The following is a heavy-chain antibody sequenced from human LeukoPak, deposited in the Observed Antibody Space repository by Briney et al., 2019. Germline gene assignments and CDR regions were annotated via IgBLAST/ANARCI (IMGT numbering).Heavy chain of an antibody. CDR1: GFTLSSYS. Sequence: GGSLRLSCAASGFTLSSYSMHWVRQAPGKGLQFVPAISSNGGSTYYANSVKGRFTISRDISKNTLYLQMGSLRPEDMAVYYCARVDSGSACASWGQGILVTVSS. J-gene: IGHJ1*01. D-gene: IGHD6-19*01. CDR3: ARVDSGSACAS. V-gene: IGHV3-64*01. CDR2: ISSNGGST.